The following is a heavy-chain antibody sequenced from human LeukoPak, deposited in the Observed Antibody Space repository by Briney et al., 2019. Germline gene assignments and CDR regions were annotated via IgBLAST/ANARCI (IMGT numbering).Heavy chain of an antibody. J-gene: IGHJ4*02. CDR1: GFTFSSYW. V-gene: IGHV3-7*01. CDR2: IKQDGSEK. Sequence: PGGSLRLSCAASGFTFSSYWMSWVRQAPGKGLEWVANIKQDGSEKYYVDSVKGRFTISRDNAKNLLYLQMNSLRAEDTAVYYCASGFLDDFWSGHFWGQGTLVTVSS. D-gene: IGHD3-3*01. CDR3: ASGFLDDFWSGHF.